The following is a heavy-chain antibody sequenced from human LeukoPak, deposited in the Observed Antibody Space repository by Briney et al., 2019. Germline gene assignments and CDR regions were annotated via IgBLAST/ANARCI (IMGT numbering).Heavy chain of an antibody. CDR2: IYYSGST. D-gene: IGHD3-16*01. CDR3: ARDGLRSGKYNWFDP. J-gene: IGHJ5*02. Sequence: SETLSLTCTVSGGSMSSYYWSWIRQPPGKGLEWIGYIYYSGSTNYNPSLKSRVTISVDTSKNQFSLKLSSVTAADTAVYYCARDGLRSGKYNWFDPWGQGTLVTVSS. CDR1: GGSMSSYY. V-gene: IGHV4-59*01.